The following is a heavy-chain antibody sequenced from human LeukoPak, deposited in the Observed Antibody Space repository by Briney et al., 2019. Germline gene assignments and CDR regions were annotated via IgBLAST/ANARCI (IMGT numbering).Heavy chain of an antibody. CDR2: ISSDGSST. J-gene: IGHJ4*02. D-gene: IGHD6-13*01. V-gene: IGHV3-74*01. CDR1: GFTFSSYW. Sequence: GGSLRLSCAASGFTFSSYWMHWVRQAPGKGLVWVSRISSDGSSTTCADSVKGRFTISRDNAKNTLYLQMNSLRAEDTAVYYCGRGGKVEQLVLARWGQGSLVTVSS. CDR3: GRGGKVEQLVLAR.